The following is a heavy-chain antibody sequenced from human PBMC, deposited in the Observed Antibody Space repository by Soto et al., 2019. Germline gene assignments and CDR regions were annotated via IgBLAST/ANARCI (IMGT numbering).Heavy chain of an antibody. CDR1: GAAFNTIT. J-gene: IGHJ5*02. Sequence: QVQLVQSGAEVKKPGSSVRVSCKASGAAFNTITINWVRQAPGQGLEWMGGFVPVFGSATYAQKFQGRVAITADASTITFYMELSRLNSEDTALYYCVREDDTTGSYSWFDPWGQGTLVTVSS. CDR3: VREDDTTGSYSWFDP. CDR2: FVPVFGSA. D-gene: IGHD3-9*01. V-gene: IGHV1-69*01.